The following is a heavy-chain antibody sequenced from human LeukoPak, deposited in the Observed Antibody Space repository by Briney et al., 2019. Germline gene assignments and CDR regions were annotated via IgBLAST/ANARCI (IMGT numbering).Heavy chain of an antibody. CDR1: GFSFSGYA. D-gene: IGHD3-10*02. CDR2: ISYNGRRK. CDR3: AELGITMIGGV. J-gene: IGHJ6*04. Sequence: GGSLRLSCVASGFSFSGYAIHWVRQAPGKGLEWVALISYNGRRKEYADSLKGRFTIDRDNPKNTVYLQMNSLRAEDTAVYYCAELGITMIGGVWGKGTTVTISS. V-gene: IGHV3-30*04.